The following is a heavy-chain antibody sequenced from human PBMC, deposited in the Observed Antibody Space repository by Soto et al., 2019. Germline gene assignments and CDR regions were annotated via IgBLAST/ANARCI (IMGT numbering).Heavy chain of an antibody. CDR2: IKQDGSEK. CDR3: ARGSRGFDY. J-gene: IGHJ4*02. V-gene: IGHV3-7*01. Sequence: WGSLRLSCAASGFTFSDYWMTWFRQAPWKGLEWVANIKQDGSEKYYVDSVKGRFTISRDNTKNSLYLQMNSLRDEDTAVYYCARGSRGFDYWGQGTLVTSPQ. CDR1: GFTFSDYW.